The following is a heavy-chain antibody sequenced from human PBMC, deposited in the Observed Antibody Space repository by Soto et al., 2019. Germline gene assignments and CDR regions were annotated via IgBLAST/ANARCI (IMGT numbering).Heavy chain of an antibody. J-gene: IGHJ4*02. Sequence: EVQLVESGGGLVQPGRSLRLSCAASGFTFDDYAMHWVRQAPGKGLEWVSGISWNSGSIGYADSVNGRFTISRDNAKNSLYLQMNSLRAEDTALYYCAKDIGSSWYGIDYWGQGTLVTVSS. V-gene: IGHV3-9*01. D-gene: IGHD6-13*01. CDR1: GFTFDDYA. CDR2: ISWNSGSI. CDR3: AKDIGSSWYGIDY.